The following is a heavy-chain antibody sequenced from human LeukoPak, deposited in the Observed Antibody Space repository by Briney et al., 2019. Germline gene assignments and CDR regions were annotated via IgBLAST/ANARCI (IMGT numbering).Heavy chain of an antibody. D-gene: IGHD2-15*01. CDR1: GGSIRSGRHH. V-gene: IGHV4-39*07. J-gene: IGHJ6*03. CDR2: LDESGRP. CDR3: ARDLGGYPFFMDV. Sequence: SETLSLTCSVSGGSIRSGRHHWAWVRQPPGKGLEFIGSLDESGRPYYNAPLRSRVTISEDSSGKQFSLNLSSVTAADTAVYFCARDLGGYPFFMDVWGRGTTVIVSS.